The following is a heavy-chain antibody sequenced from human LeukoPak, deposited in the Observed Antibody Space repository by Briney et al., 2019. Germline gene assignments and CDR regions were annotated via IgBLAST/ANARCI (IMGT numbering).Heavy chain of an antibody. D-gene: IGHD2-2*01. CDR1: GFTFRSYW. J-gene: IGHJ6*02. Sequence: GGSLRLSCAASGFTFRSYWMHWVRQAPGKGLVWVSRINGDGSSASYADSVKGRFTISRDNAKNSLYLQMNSLRAEDTAVYYCARYCSSTSCLDDPGGYYYYGMDVWGQGTTVTVSS. CDR2: INGDGSSA. CDR3: ARYCSSTSCLDDPGGYYYYGMDV. V-gene: IGHV3-74*01.